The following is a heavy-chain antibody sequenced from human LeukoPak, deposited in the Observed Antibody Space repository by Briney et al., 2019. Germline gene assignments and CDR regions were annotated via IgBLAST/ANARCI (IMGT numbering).Heavy chain of an antibody. J-gene: IGHJ4*02. CDR1: GGSISSSSYY. D-gene: IGHD5-12*01. CDR2: IYYSGST. CDR3: ASVDRGF. V-gene: IGHV4-39*07. Sequence: SETLSLTCTVSGGSISSSSYYWGWIRQPPGKGLEWIGSIYYSGSTNYNPSLKSRVTMSVDTSKNQFSLKLSSVTAADTAVYYCASVDRGFWGQGTLVTVSS.